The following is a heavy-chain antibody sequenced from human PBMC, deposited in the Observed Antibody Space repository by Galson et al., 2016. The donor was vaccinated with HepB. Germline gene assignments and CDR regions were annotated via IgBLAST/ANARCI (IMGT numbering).Heavy chain of an antibody. D-gene: IGHD3-22*01. CDR2: IYYSGST. J-gene: IGHJ4*02. Sequence: LRLSCAASGFTVSSNYMTWVRQAPGKGLEWIGYIYYSGSTYYNPSLKSRVTISVDTSKNQFSLKLSTVTAADTAVYYCARDRKYYDSRLDYWGQGTLVTVSS. V-gene: IGHV4-31*02. CDR1: GFTVSSNY. CDR3: ARDRKYYDSRLDY.